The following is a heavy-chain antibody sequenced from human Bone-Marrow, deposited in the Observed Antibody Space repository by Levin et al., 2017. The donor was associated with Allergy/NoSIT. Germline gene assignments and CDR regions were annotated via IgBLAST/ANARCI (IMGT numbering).Heavy chain of an antibody. CDR1: GFTFTNYA. CDR2: INAGNDNT. V-gene: IGHV1-3*01. CDR3: ARAGAGGFSYYYFGMDV. D-gene: IGHD6-13*01. J-gene: IGHJ6*02. Sequence: ASVKVSCKASGFTFTNYAVHWVRQAPGQRLEWMGWINAGNDNTKYSQMFQGRVTITIDTSASTSYMELSSLRSEDTAVYYCARAGAGGFSYYYFGMDVWGQGTTVTVSS.